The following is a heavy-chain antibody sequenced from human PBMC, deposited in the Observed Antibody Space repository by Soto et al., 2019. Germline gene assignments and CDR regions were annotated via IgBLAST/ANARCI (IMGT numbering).Heavy chain of an antibody. D-gene: IGHD1-26*01. CDR2: FSAGGRA. CDR1: GFSFSSYA. J-gene: IGHJ4*02. V-gene: IGHV3-23*01. Sequence: GGSLRLSCEASGFSFSSYALSWVRQAPGKGLEWVSTFSAGGRAYYADSVKGRFTIAKDFSKNTLHLQTNSLRAEDTAVYYCAKQQMGVIRALDYWGQGTLVTVSS. CDR3: AKQQMGVIRALDY.